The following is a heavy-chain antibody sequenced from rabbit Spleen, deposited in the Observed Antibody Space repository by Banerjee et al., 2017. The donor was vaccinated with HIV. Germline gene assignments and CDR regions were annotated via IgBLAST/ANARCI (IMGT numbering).Heavy chain of an antibody. D-gene: IGHD1-1*01. Sequence: QSLEESGGDLVKPGASLTLTCTASGFSFSAGYYMCWVRQAPGKGLEWIACTAGGRSAFTYYASWAKGRFTCSKASSTTVTLQMTSLTAADTATYFCARDTSSSFSSYGMDLWGPGTPRHRL. CDR2: TAGGRSAFT. CDR1: GFSFSAGYY. V-gene: IGHV1S40*01. J-gene: IGHJ6*01. CDR3: ARDTSSSFSSYGMDL.